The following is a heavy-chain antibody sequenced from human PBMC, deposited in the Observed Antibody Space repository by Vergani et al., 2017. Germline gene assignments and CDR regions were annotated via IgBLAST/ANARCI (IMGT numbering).Heavy chain of an antibody. CDR3: GRSFWSGYSPTGADAFDI. Sequence: QLQLQESGPGLVKPSETLSLTCTVSGGSISSSSYYWGWIRQPPGKGLEWIGSIYYSGSTYYNPSLKSRVTISGDTSKNQFSLKLSSVTAADTAVYYCGRSFWSGYSPTGADAFDIWGQGTMVTVSS. CDR1: GGSISSSSYY. D-gene: IGHD3-3*01. CDR2: IYYSGST. J-gene: IGHJ3*02. V-gene: IGHV4-39*01.